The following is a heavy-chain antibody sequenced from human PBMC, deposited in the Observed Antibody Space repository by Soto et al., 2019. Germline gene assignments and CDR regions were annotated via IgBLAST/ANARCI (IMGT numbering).Heavy chain of an antibody. J-gene: IGHJ4*02. CDR3: TRDGRATGTTDFDF. V-gene: IGHV1-3*01. Sequence: QVQFVQSGAEVREPGASVKVSCKASGFIFTNYAIHWVRQAPGQRLEWMGWINAGTGNTKYAQNFQGRVAITRDTSASTAYMELSSLTSEDTAVYYCTRDGRATGTTDFDFRGQGTLVTVSS. CDR2: INAGTGNT. CDR1: GFIFTNYA. D-gene: IGHD1-7*01.